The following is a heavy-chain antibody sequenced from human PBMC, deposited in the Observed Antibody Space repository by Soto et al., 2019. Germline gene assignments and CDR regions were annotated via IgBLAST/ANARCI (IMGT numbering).Heavy chain of an antibody. Sequence: ASVKVSCKTSGYTFTGFYMHWVRQAPGQGLEWMGWINPNSGGTNYAQKFQGWVTMTRDTSISTAYMEESRLRSDDTAVYYCARDSYDSSTYYGMDVWGQGTTVTVAS. CDR3: ARDSYDSSTYYGMDV. CDR1: GYTFTGFY. V-gene: IGHV1-2*04. CDR2: INPNSGGT. J-gene: IGHJ6*02. D-gene: IGHD3-22*01.